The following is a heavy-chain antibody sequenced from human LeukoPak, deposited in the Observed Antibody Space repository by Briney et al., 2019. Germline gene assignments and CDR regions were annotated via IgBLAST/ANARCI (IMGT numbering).Heavy chain of an antibody. CDR1: GGSFSGYY. CDR2: INHSGRT. D-gene: IGHD2-15*01. CDR3: ARGYCSGGSCYAFFQY. V-gene: IGHV4-34*01. Sequence: SETLSLTCAVYGGSFSGYYWSWIRQSPGKGLEWIGEINHSGRTNYNPSLKSRVTISVDTSKNQFSLKLTSVTAADTAVYYCARGYCSGGSCYAFFQYWGQGTLVTVSS. J-gene: IGHJ1*01.